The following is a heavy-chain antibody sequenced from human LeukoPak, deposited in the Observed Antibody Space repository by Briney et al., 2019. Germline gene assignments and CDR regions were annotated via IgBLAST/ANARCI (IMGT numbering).Heavy chain of an antibody. D-gene: IGHD6-19*01. CDR1: GFTCSSYW. Sequence: GGSLRLSCAASGFTCSSYWMHWVRQAPGQGLVWVSRINSDGSSTTYADSVKGRFTISRDNARNTMYLQMNSLRGEDTAVYYCARSPPYNSGWYAYWGQGALVTVSS. CDR3: ARSPPYNSGWYAY. J-gene: IGHJ4*02. CDR2: INSDGSST. V-gene: IGHV3-74*01.